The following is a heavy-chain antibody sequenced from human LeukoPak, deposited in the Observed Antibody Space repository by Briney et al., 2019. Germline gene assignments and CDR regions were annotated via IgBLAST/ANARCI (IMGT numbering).Heavy chain of an antibody. CDR2: ISYDGSNK. CDR3: ARSLRDSSGYYFDY. Sequence: GRSLRLSCAASGFTFSSYGMHWVRQAPGKGLEWVAVISYDGSNKYYADSVKGRFTISRDNSKNMLYLQMNSLRAEDTAVYHCARSLRDSSGYYFDYWGQGTLVTVSS. CDR1: GFTFSSYG. D-gene: IGHD3-22*01. J-gene: IGHJ4*02. V-gene: IGHV3-30*03.